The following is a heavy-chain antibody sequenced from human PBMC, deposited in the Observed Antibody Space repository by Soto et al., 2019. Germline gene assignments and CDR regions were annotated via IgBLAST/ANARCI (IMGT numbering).Heavy chain of an antibody. Sequence: GASVKVSCKASGYTFTSYGISWVRQAPGQGFEWMGWISAYNGNTNYAQKHQGRVTMTTDTSTSTANKELRSLRSDDTAEYNYARVFIWRRLDMVYAETFDYWGQGTLVTVSS. CDR1: GYTFTSYG. V-gene: IGHV1-18*01. J-gene: IGHJ4*02. D-gene: IGHD2-8*01. CDR3: ARVFIWRRLDMVYAETFDY. CDR2: ISAYNGNT.